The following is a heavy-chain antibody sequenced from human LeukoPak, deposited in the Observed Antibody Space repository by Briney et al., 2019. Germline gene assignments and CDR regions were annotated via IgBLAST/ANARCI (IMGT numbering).Heavy chain of an antibody. J-gene: IGHJ4*02. CDR3: AREITLTGYKYGLGFNY. V-gene: IGHV4-59*01. Sequence: SETLSLTCTVSGGSISSYYWSWIRQSPGMGLEWIGSIYYSGASDYNPSLKSRVTISADTSNNQFSLRLRSVTAADTAVYYRAREITLTGYKYGLGFNYWGQGTLVTVSS. D-gene: IGHD5-12*01. CDR1: GGSISSYY. CDR2: IYYSGAS.